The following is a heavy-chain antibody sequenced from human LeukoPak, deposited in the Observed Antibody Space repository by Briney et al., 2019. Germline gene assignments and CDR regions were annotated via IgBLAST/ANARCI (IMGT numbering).Heavy chain of an antibody. CDR1: GGSISSYY. V-gene: IGHV4-59*08. CDR2: VHNNGET. D-gene: IGHD5-18*01. CDR3: ARQPAATAAFDI. J-gene: IGHJ3*02. Sequence: PSETLSLTYTVSGGSISSYYWSWIRQPPGKGLEWIAYVHNNGETKHNPSLKSRDTISVDTPNNQISLRLISVTAADTAMYYCARQPAATAAFDIWGLGTMVTVSS.